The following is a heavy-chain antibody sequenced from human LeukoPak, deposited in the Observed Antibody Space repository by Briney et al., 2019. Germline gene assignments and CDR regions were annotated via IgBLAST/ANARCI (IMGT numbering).Heavy chain of an antibody. V-gene: IGHV3-53*01. D-gene: IGHD3-16*01. CDR1: GFTISTNY. CDR2: IYTGGTT. J-gene: IGHJ4*02. CDR3: EREVRGDYFDF. Sequence: GGSLRLSCAVSGFTISTNYMNWVRLAPGKGLEWVSVIYTGGTTFYSDSVKGRFTIYRDNCKNKMYIQMNSLRADDTAVYSCEREVRGDYFDFWGQGTLVTVSS.